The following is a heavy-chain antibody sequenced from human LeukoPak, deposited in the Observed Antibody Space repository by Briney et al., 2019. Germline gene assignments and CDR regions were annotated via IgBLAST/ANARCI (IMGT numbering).Heavy chain of an antibody. CDR1: GFTISSNY. CDR3: ARRYSSSWSLDY. D-gene: IGHD6-13*01. Sequence: GGSLRLSCAASGFTISSNYMRWVRQAQGKGLEGVSVIYSGGSTYYADSVKGRFTVSRDNSKNTLHLQMNSLRAEDTAVYYCARRYSSSWSLDYWGQGTLVTVSS. J-gene: IGHJ4*02. CDR2: IYSGGST. V-gene: IGHV3-66*02.